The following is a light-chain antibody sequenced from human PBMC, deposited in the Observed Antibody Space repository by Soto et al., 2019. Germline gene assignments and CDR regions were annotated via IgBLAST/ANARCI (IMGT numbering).Light chain of an antibody. J-gene: IGKJ1*01. CDR1: QSVSSNH. CDR2: GAS. Sequence: VLTQYTANLSLSPGERATLYCRASQSVSSNHLAWYQQIPGQAPRPLIYGASSRVPGIPDRFSGSGSVTDFTLTTSRLEPEDFAVYYCQQYGSLPWTFGQGTKVDIK. CDR3: QQYGSLPWT. V-gene: IGKV3-20*01.